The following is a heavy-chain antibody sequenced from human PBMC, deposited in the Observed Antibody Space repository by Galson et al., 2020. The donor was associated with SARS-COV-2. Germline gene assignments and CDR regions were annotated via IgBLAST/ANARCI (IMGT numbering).Heavy chain of an antibody. CDR3: AREGPTAIVANWFDP. J-gene: IGHJ5*02. CDR1: GFTFSDYY. Sequence: GESLKISCAASGFTFSDYYMSWIRQAPGKGLEWVSYISSSGSTIYYADSVQGRFTISRDNAKNSLYLQMNSLRAEDTAVYYCAREGPTAIVANWFDPWGQGTLVTVSS. V-gene: IGHV3-11*01. D-gene: IGHD5-18*01. CDR2: ISSSGSTI.